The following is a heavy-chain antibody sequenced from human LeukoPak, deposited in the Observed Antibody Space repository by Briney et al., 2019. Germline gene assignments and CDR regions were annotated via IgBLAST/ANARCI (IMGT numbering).Heavy chain of an antibody. CDR1: GGSITSSSYY. D-gene: IGHD4-17*01. CDR2: INHSGST. J-gene: IGHJ5*02. V-gene: IGHV4-39*07. CDR3: AKNTVTTWNWFDP. Sequence: SETLSLTCTVSGGSITSSSYYWSWIRQPPGKGLEWIGEINHSGSTNYNPSLKSRVTISVDTSKNQFSLRLSSVTPADTAVYYCAKNTVTTWNWFDPWGQGTLVTVSS.